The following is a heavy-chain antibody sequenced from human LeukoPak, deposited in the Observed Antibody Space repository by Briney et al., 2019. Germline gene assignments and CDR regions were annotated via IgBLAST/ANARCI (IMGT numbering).Heavy chain of an antibody. CDR3: AKGVFAVRVENAFDI. J-gene: IGHJ3*02. D-gene: IGHD6-13*01. V-gene: IGHV3-30*18. CDR1: GFTFTKYW. Sequence: PGGSLRLSCAASGFTFTKYWMTWVRQAPGKGLEWVAVISYDGSNKYYADSVKGRFTISRDNSKNTLYLQMNSLRAEDTAVYYCAKGVFAVRVENAFDIWGQGTMVTVSS. CDR2: ISYDGSNK.